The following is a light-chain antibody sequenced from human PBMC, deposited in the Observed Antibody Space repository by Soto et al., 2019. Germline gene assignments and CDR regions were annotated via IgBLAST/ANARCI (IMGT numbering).Light chain of an antibody. CDR3: MQGPHWPWT. V-gene: IGKV2-30*02. Sequence: DVVMTQSPLSLPVTLGQPASISCRSSQSLIHSDGSTYLNWFQQRPGQSPRRLIYEVSDRDSGVPDRFSGSGSGTDFTLKISRVEAEDVGVYYCMQGPHWPWTFGPGTEVEIK. CDR1: QSLIHSDGSTY. CDR2: EVS. J-gene: IGKJ1*01.